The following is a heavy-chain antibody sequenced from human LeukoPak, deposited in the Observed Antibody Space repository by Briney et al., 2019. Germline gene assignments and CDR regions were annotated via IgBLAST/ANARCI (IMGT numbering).Heavy chain of an antibody. J-gene: IGHJ4*02. CDR2: IYYSGST. CDR1: GGSISSSSYY. D-gene: IGHD2-15*01. Sequence: SETLSPTCTVSGGSISSSSYYWGWIRQPPGKGLEWIGSIYYSGSTYYNPSLKSRVTISVDTSKNQFSLKLSSVTAADTGVYHCARDLGGTGLFDFWGQGTLVTVSS. CDR3: ARDLGGTGLFDF. V-gene: IGHV4-39*07.